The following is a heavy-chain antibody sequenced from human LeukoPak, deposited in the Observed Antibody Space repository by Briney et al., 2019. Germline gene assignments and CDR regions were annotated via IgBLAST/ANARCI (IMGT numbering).Heavy chain of an antibody. CDR2: ISYDGSNK. D-gene: IGHD6-13*01. Sequence: GGSLRLSCAASGLTFSSYGMHWVRQAPGKGLEWVAVISYDGSNKYYADSVKGRFTIPRDNSKNTLYLQMNSLRAEDTAVYYCAKDPRIAAAGILPYYFDYWGQGTLVTVSS. CDR1: GLTFSSYG. J-gene: IGHJ4*02. CDR3: AKDPRIAAAGILPYYFDY. V-gene: IGHV3-30*18.